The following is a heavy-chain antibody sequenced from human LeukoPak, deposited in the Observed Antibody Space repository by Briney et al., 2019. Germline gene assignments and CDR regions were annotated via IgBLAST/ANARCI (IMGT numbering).Heavy chain of an antibody. CDR1: GGTFSSYA. J-gene: IGHJ3*02. V-gene: IGHV1-69*04. Sequence: ASVKVSCKASGGTFSSYAISWVRQAPGQGLEWMGRIIPILGIANYAQKFQGRVTITADKSTSTAYMEPSSLRSEDTAVYYCARPQAGIAVAGRGGGAFDIWGQGTMVTVSS. D-gene: IGHD6-19*01. CDR2: IIPILGIA. CDR3: ARPQAGIAVAGRGGGAFDI.